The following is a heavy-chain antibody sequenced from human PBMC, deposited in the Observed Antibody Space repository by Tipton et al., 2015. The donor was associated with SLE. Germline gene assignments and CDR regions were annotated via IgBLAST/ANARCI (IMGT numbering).Heavy chain of an antibody. CDR1: GGSISSYY. J-gene: IGHJ4*02. CDR3: ASSHGYYFDY. V-gene: IGHV4-59*08. CDR2: IYYSGST. Sequence: TLSLTCTVSGGSISSYYWSWIRQPPGKGLEWIGDIYYSGSTNYNPSLKSRVTISVDMSKNQFSLKLSSVTAADTAVYYCASSHGYYFDYWGQGTLVTVSS.